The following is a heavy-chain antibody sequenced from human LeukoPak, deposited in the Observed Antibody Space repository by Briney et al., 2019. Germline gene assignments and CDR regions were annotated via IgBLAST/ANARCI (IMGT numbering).Heavy chain of an antibody. Sequence: SETLSLTCTVSGGSISSYYWSWIRQPPGKGLEWMGYIYYSGSTKYNPSLKSRVTISVDTSKNQFSLKLSSVTAADTAVYYCARAKIVVVPAAMDNTHESLEYTHYFDYWGQGTLVTVSS. J-gene: IGHJ4*02. CDR1: GGSISSYY. CDR2: IYYSGST. CDR3: ARAKIVVVPAAMDNTHESLEYTHYFDY. D-gene: IGHD2-2*01. V-gene: IGHV4-59*08.